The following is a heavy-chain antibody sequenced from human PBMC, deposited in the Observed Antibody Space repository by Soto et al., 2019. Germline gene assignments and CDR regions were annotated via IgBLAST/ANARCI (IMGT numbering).Heavy chain of an antibody. CDR2: ISASGSSA. D-gene: IGHD3-10*01. CDR3: ARDRDTMIRGVYQH. J-gene: IGHJ4*02. Sequence: QVQLVESGGGLVKSGGSLRLSCAVSGFTFSDYQMHWIRQVPGKGLEWLSYISASGSSANYADSMRGRLSISRDNAKNLLYLQMNRLRGEDTAVYYCARDRDTMIRGVYQHWGQGTLVTVFS. V-gene: IGHV3-11*05. CDR1: GFTFSDYQ.